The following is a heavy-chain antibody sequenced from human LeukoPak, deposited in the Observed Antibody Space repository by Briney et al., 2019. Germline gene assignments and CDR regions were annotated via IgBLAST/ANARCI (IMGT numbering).Heavy chain of an antibody. CDR2: INHSGST. Sequence: PSETLSLTCAVYGGSFIGYYWSWMRQPPGKGLEWSGEINHSGSTNYNPSLKSRVTISVDTSKNQFSLKLSSVTAADTAVYYCARGVSGVDPWGQGTLATVSS. V-gene: IGHV4-34*01. CDR1: GGSFIGYY. J-gene: IGHJ5*02. D-gene: IGHD1-26*01. CDR3: ARGVSGVDP.